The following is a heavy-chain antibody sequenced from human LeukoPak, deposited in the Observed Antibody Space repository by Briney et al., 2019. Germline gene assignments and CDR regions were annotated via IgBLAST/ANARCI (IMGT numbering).Heavy chain of an antibody. V-gene: IGHV3-23*01. CDR2: ISGSGGST. J-gene: IGHJ4*02. CDR3: ARSSGWYWFDY. CDR1: GFTFSSYA. Sequence: GGSLRLSCAASGFTFSSYAMSWVRQAPGKGLEWVSAISGSGGSTYYAGSVKGRFTISRDNAKNSLYLQMNSLRAEDMALYYCARSSGWYWFDYWGQGTLVTVSS. D-gene: IGHD6-19*01.